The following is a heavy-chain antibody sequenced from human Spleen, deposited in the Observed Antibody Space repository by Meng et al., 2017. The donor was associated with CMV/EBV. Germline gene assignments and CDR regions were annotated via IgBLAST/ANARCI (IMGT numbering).Heavy chain of an antibody. CDR1: GFTFSSYW. CDR3: ARHSGYCSTTSCYMSWLDP. CDR2: INSDGINT. D-gene: IGHD2-2*02. Sequence: GESLKISCAASGFTFSSYWMSWVRQAPGRGLMWVSRINSDGINTNCADSVKGRFTISRDNAKNSLYLQMNSLRAEDTAVYYCARHSGYCSTTSCYMSWLDPWGQGTLVTVSS. J-gene: IGHJ5*02. V-gene: IGHV3-74*01.